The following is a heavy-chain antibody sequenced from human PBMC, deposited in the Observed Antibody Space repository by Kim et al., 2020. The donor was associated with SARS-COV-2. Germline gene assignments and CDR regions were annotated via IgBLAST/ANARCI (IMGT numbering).Heavy chain of an antibody. V-gene: IGHV4-39*01. CDR1: GGSITSGSYY. J-gene: IGHJ6*02. D-gene: IGHD6-6*01. CDR2: IYYGGST. CDR3: ARLSSSSSSDGYYYGMDV. Sequence: SETLSLTCSVSGGSITSGSYYWDWIRQPPGKVLQWIGSIYYGGSTYYNPSLKSRVTISVETSKNQFSLKLRSVTAADTAAYFCARLSSSSSSDGYYYGMDVWGQGTTVIVSS.